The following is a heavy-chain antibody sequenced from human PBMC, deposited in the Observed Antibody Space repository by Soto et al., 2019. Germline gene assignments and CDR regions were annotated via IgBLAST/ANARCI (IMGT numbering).Heavy chain of an antibody. CDR1: GDSISSGGYY. V-gene: IGHV4-31*03. D-gene: IGHD4-17*01. CDR2: IYYSGGT. CDR3: ATADLTYGDYGLWYYDY. Sequence: QVQLQESGPGLVKPSQTLSLTCTVSGDSISSGGYYWNWIRQHPGKGLEWIGYIYYSGGTYYNPSLRSRVTISVDTSKKQFPLKLTSVTAADTAVYYCATADLTYGDYGLWYYDYWGQGTLVTVSS. J-gene: IGHJ4*02.